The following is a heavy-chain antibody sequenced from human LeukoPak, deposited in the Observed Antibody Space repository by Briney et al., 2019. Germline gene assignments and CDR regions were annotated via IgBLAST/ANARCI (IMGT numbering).Heavy chain of an antibody. CDR1: GYTFIDYW. V-gene: IGHV1-2*06. Sequence: ALVKVSCKASGYTFIDYWIHWMRQAPGQGLEWMGRININSGGINYAQKFQGRVTMTRATSISTAYMELSRLRFDDTAVYYCARDRDGGVGTIDYWGQGTLVPVSS. D-gene: IGHD3-3*01. J-gene: IGHJ4*02. CDR3: ARDRDGGVGTIDY. CDR2: ININSGGI.